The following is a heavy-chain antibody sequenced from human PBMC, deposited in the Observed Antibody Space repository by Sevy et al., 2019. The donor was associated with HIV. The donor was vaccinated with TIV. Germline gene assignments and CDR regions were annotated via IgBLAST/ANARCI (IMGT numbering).Heavy chain of an antibody. J-gene: IGHJ3*01. CDR1: GFIFSNYE. Sequence: GGSLGLSCKASGFIFSNYEMNWVRQAPGKGLEWVSYISPSGHAIYYADSVKGRFTVSRDNAKNSLYLQMNSLRGDDTALYYCARDIDSSGYSYAFDLWGQGTMVTVSS. CDR2: ISPSGHAI. CDR3: ARDIDSSGYSYAFDL. D-gene: IGHD3-22*01. V-gene: IGHV3-48*03.